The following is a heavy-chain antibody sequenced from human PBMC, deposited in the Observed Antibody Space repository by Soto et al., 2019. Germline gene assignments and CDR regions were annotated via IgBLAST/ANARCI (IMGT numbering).Heavy chain of an antibody. J-gene: IGHJ6*02. V-gene: IGHV1-2*04. CDR1: GYTFTGYY. Sequence: GASVKVSCKASGYTFTGYYMHWVRQAPGQGLEWMGWINPNSGGTNYAQKFQGWVTMTRDTSISTAYMELSRLRSDDTAVYYCARDEFHYIAAAGYSYYGMDVWGQGTTVTVSS. CDR3: ARDEFHYIAAAGYSYYGMDV. CDR2: INPNSGGT. D-gene: IGHD6-13*01.